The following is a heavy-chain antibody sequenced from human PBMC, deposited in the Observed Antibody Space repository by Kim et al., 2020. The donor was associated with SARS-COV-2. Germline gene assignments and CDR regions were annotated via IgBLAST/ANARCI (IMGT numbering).Heavy chain of an antibody. CDR1: GGSISSGDYY. D-gene: IGHD3-10*01. J-gene: IGHJ4*02. CDR3: ARGTSITMVRAHLGHFDY. Sequence: SETLSHTCTVSGGSISSGDYYWSWIRQPPGKGLEWIGYIYYSGSTYYNPSLKSRVTISVDTSKNQFSLKLSSVTAADTAVYYCARGTSITMVRAHLGHFDYWGQGTLVTVSS. V-gene: IGHV4-30-4*01. CDR2: IYYSGST.